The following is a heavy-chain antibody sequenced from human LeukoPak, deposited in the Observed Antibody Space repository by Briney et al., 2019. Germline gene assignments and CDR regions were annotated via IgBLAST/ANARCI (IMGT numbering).Heavy chain of an antibody. CDR2: FDPEDGET. CDR3: AKAELGYCSGGSCYSFDY. Sequence: ASVKVSCKVSGYTLTELSMHWVRQAPGKGLEWMGGFDPEDGETIYAQKFQGRVTMTEDTSTDTAYMELSSLRSEDTAVYYCAKAELGYCSGGSCYSFDYWGQGTLVTVSS. D-gene: IGHD2-15*01. V-gene: IGHV1-24*01. CDR1: GYTLTELS. J-gene: IGHJ4*02.